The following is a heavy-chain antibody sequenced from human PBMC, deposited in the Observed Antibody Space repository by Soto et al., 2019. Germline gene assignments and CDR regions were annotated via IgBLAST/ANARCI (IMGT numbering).Heavy chain of an antibody. CDR2: TYYRSKWNN. J-gene: IGHJ6*02. V-gene: IGHV6-1*01. CDR1: GDSVSSNGAA. D-gene: IGHD1-1*01. Sequence: PSQTLSLTCAISGDSVSSNGAAWNCIRQPPSRGLQWLGRTYYRSKWNNDYAVSVKSRITINPDTSKNQFSLQLNSVTPEDTAVYYCARGHAGTMDVWGQGTTVTVSS. CDR3: ARGHAGTMDV.